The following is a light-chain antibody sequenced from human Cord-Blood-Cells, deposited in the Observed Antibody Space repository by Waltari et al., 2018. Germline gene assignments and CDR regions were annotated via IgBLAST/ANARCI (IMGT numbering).Light chain of an antibody. J-gene: IGKJ2*03. V-gene: IGKV3-11*01. CDR3: QQRSNWPPS. Sequence: EIVLTPSPATLSLSPGERATLSCRASQSVSRYFAWYQQKPGQAPRLLIYDASNRATGIPARFSGSGSGTDFTLTISSLEPEDFAVYYCQQRSNWPPSFGQGTKLEIK. CDR2: DAS. CDR1: QSVSRY.